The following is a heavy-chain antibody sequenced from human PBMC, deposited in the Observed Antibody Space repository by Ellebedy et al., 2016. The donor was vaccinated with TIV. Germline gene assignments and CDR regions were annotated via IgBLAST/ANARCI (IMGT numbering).Heavy chain of an antibody. J-gene: IGHJ6*03. CDR3: ATRDYDLWSGVSYYYYMDV. D-gene: IGHD3-3*01. CDR2: ISSSSYI. V-gene: IGHV3-21*01. Sequence: GGSLRLXXAASGFTFNSYSMNWVRQAPGKGLEWVSSISSSSYIYYADSVKGRFTISRDNAKNSLYLQMNSLRAEDTAVYYCATRDYDLWSGVSYYYYMDVWGKGTTVTVSS. CDR1: GFTFNSYS.